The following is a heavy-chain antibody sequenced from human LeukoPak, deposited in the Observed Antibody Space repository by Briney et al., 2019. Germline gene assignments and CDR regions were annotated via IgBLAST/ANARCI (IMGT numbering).Heavy chain of an antibody. V-gene: IGHV3-30*04. J-gene: IGHJ3*02. Sequence: GGSLRLSCAASGFTFSSYAMHWVRQAPGKGLEWVAVISYDGSNKYYADSVKGRFTISRDNSKNTLYLQMNSLRAEDTAVYNCARDLGMATIDDAFDIWGQGTMVTVSS. D-gene: IGHD5-24*01. CDR2: ISYDGSNK. CDR3: ARDLGMATIDDAFDI. CDR1: GFTFSSYA.